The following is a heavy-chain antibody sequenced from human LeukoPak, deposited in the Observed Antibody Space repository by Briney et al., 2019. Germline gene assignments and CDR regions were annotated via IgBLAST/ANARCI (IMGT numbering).Heavy chain of an antibody. CDR1: GGSISSSSYY. J-gene: IGHJ4*02. D-gene: IGHD3-10*01. Sequence: PSETLSLTCTVSGGSISSSSYYWGWIRQPPGKGLEWIGSIYYSGSTYYNPSHKSRVTISVDTSKNQFSLKLSSVTAADTAVYYCARDRRRSGLDYWGQGTLVTVSS. V-gene: IGHV4-39*02. CDR2: IYYSGST. CDR3: ARDRRRSGLDY.